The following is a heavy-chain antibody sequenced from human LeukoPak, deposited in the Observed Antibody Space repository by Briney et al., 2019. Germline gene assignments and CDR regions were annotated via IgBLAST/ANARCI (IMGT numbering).Heavy chain of an antibody. D-gene: IGHD6-25*01. J-gene: IGHJ6*02. V-gene: IGHV4-59*08. CDR2: IYYSGST. Sequence: SETLSLTCTVSGDSMSSYYWSWIRQPPGKGLEWIGHIYYSGSTDYNPSLKSRLTISVDTSKNQFSLQLSSVAAADTAVYFCARQNSGARLNVWGQGTTVTVSS. CDR1: GDSMSSYY. CDR3: ARQNSGARLNV.